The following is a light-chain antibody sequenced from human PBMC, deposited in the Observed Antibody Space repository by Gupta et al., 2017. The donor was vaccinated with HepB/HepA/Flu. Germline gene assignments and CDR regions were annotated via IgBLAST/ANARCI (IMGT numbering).Light chain of an antibody. CDR1: QSVSSSY. V-gene: IGKV3-20*01. CDR2: GAS. CDR3: QQYGSSPPVT. J-gene: IGKJ4*01. Sequence: EIVLTQSPGTLSLSPRERATLSCRASQSVSSSYLAWYQQKPGQAPSLLIYGASSRATGIPDRFSGSGSGTDFTLTISRLEPEDFAVYYCQQYGSSPPVTFGGGTKVEIK.